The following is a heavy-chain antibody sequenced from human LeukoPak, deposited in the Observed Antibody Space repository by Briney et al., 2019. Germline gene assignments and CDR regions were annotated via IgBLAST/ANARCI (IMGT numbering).Heavy chain of an antibody. J-gene: IGHJ4*02. CDR1: GGSFSGYY. CDR3: ARHSSSWYRRFDY. CDR2: INHSGST. D-gene: IGHD6-13*01. V-gene: IGHV4-34*01. Sequence: SGTLSLTCVVYGGSFSGYYWSWIRQPPGKGLEWIGEINHSGSTNYNPSLKSRVTISVDTSKNQFSLKLSSVTAADTAVYYCARHSSSWYRRFDYWGQGTLVTVSS.